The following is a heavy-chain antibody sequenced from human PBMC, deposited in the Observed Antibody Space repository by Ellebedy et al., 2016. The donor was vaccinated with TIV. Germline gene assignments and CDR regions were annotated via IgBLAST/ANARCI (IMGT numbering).Heavy chain of an antibody. V-gene: IGHV3-53*01. D-gene: IGHD4-17*01. CDR3: ARAPTVTSVFDC. CDR2: LHSGGTT. Sequence: GESLKISXAASGFTISNNYMSWVRQAPGKGLEWVAILHSGGTTFYADSVKGRFTISRDSSKNTLYLQMNSQRVEDTAVYYCARAPTVTSVFDCWGQGTLVTVSS. CDR1: GFTISNNY. J-gene: IGHJ4*02.